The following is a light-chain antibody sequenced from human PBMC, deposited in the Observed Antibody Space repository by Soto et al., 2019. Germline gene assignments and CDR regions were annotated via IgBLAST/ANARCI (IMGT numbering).Light chain of an antibody. CDR2: GAS. CDR1: QSVADN. V-gene: IGKV3-15*01. J-gene: IGKJ5*01. CDR3: QQYGSSPPIT. Sequence: EVVMTQSPATLSVSPGERVTLSCRSSQSVADNLAWFQQKPGQGPRLLIYGASTRATGIPARFSGSGSGTDFTLTISSLEPEDFAVYYCQQYGSSPPITFGQGTRLEN.